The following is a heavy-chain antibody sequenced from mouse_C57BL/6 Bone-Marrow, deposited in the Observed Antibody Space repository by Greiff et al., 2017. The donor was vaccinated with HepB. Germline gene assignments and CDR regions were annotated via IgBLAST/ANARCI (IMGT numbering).Heavy chain of an antibody. D-gene: IGHD1-1*01. J-gene: IGHJ2*01. CDR2: IYPGSGST. V-gene: IGHV1-55*01. CDR1: GYTFTSYW. Sequence: QVQLQQPGAELVKPGASVKMSCKASGYTFTSYWITWVKQRPGQGLEWIGDIYPGSGSTNYNERFKSKATLTVDTSSSTAYMQLSSLTSEDSAVYYCARERGGFTTVVADYWGQGTTLTVSS. CDR3: ARERGGFTTVVADY.